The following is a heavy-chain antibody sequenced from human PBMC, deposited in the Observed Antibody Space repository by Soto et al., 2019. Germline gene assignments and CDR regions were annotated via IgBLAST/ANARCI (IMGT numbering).Heavy chain of an antibody. Sequence: GASVKVSCKASGYTFTSYGSRWVRQAPGQGLEWMGWISAYNGNTNYAQKLQGRVTMTTDTSTSTAYMELRSLRSDDTAVYYCARVAVAGYFDYWGQGTLVTVSS. J-gene: IGHJ4*02. CDR1: GYTFTSYG. D-gene: IGHD6-19*01. V-gene: IGHV1-18*01. CDR2: ISAYNGNT. CDR3: ARVAVAGYFDY.